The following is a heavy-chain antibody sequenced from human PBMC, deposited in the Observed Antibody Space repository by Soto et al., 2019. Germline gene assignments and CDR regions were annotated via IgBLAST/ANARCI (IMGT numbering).Heavy chain of an antibody. CDR2: ISSSSSYI. V-gene: IGHV3-21*01. J-gene: IGHJ6*03. Sequence: PGGALRLSCAASGFTVSRYSMNWVRQAPGKGLEWVSSISSSSSYIYYADSVKGRFTISRDNAKNSLHLQMNSLRAEDTAVYYCVREAHDHSKSYYYYYMDVSGKGTTVTVSS. D-gene: IGHD4-4*01. CDR1: GFTVSRYS. CDR3: VREAHDHSKSYYYYYMDV.